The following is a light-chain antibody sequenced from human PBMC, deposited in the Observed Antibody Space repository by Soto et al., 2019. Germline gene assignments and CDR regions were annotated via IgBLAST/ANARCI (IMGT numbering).Light chain of an antibody. CDR2: NND. Sequence: QSALTQPPSASGTPGQRVTISCSGSSSNIGINTVNWYQQLPGTAPKLLIYNNDQRPSGVPDRFSASKSGTSASLAISGLQSEDEADYYCATWDDSLNGWVFGGGTKLTVL. J-gene: IGLJ3*02. CDR3: ATWDDSLNGWV. V-gene: IGLV1-44*01. CDR1: SSNIGINT.